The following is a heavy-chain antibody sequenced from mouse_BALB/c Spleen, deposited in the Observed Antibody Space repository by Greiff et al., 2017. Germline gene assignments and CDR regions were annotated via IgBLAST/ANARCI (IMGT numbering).Heavy chain of an antibody. D-gene: IGHD4-1*01. CDR1: GFTFSSLG. Sequence: EAQLVESGGGLVQPGGSRKLSCAASGFTFSSLGMHWVRQAPEKGLEWVAYISSGSSTIYYADTVKGRFTISRDNPKNTLFLQMTSLRSEDTAMYYCARALGTSCGFASWGQGALVTVSA. V-gene: IGHV5-17*02. CDR3: ARALGTSCGFAS. J-gene: IGHJ3*01. CDR2: ISSGSSTI.